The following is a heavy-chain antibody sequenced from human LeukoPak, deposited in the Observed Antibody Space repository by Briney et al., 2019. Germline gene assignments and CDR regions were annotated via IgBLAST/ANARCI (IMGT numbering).Heavy chain of an antibody. J-gene: IGHJ4*02. CDR1: GFTFSSYA. CDR2: ISGSTSST. CDR3: AKVEGASKASVY. V-gene: IGHV3-23*01. D-gene: IGHD1-1*01. Sequence: GGSLRLSCAASGFTFSSYAMSWVRQAPGKGLEWVSGISGSTSSTYYADSVKGRFTISRDNSKNTLYLQMYSLRAEDTAVYYCAKVEGASKASVYWGQGALVTVSS.